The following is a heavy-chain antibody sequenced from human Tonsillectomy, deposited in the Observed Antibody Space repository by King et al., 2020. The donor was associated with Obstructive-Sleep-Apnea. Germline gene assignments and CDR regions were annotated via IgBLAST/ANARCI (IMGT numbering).Heavy chain of an antibody. D-gene: IGHD1-1*01. CDR1: GGSISSYY. CDR3: ARHSRPTGIAGY. V-gene: IGHV4-59*08. CDR2: IYNSETT. Sequence: QLQESGPGLVKPSETLSLTCTVSGGSISSYYWSWIRQPPGKGLEWIGYIYNSETTKYNPPLKSRVTISVETSKNQFSLKRSSVPAADTAVYYCARHSRPTGIAGYWGQGTLVTVSS. J-gene: IGHJ4*02.